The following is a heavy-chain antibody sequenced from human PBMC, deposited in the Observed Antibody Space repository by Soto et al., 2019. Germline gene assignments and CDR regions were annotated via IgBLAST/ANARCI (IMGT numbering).Heavy chain of an antibody. Sequence: QLQLQESGPGLVKPSETLSLTCTVYGGSISSSSYYWGWIRQPPGKGLEWIGSIYYSGSTYYNPSLKSRVTISVDTSKNQFSLKLSSVTAADTAVYYCVWSYYVYYFDYWGQGTLVTVSS. CDR2: IYYSGST. D-gene: IGHD1-26*01. V-gene: IGHV4-39*01. J-gene: IGHJ4*02. CDR1: GGSISSSSYY. CDR3: VWSYYVYYFDY.